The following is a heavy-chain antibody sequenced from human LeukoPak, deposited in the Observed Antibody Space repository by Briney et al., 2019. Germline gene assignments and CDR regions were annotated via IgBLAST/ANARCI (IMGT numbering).Heavy chain of an antibody. CDR1: GYTFTSYG. CDR3: ARHPPGKWFGELSNWFDP. V-gene: IGHV1-69*04. D-gene: IGHD3-10*01. Sequence: SVKVSCKASGYTFTSYGISWVRQAPGQGLEWMGRIIPILGIANYAQKFQGRVTITADKSTSTVYMELSSLRSEDTAVYYCARHPPGKWFGELSNWFDPWGQGTLVTVSS. J-gene: IGHJ5*02. CDR2: IIPILGIA.